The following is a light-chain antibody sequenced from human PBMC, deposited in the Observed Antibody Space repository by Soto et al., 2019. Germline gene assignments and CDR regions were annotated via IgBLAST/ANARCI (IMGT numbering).Light chain of an antibody. CDR1: KNINKW. V-gene: IGKV1-5*03. CDR3: QQYATNRYP. CDR2: KSS. Sequence: DIQMTQSPSTLSASIGDRVTITCRASKNINKWVAWYQHIPGKAPKLLIYKSSNLESGVTSRFSGSGSGTGFNLTMSNLQPDDFAHYYRQQYATNRYPFGQGTKLQI. J-gene: IGKJ2*01.